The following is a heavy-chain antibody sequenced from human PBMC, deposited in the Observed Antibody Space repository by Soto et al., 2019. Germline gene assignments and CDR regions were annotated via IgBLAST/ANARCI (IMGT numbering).Heavy chain of an antibody. J-gene: IGHJ4*02. CDR2: ISAYNGNT. CDR1: GYTFTSYG. Sequence: GASVKVSCKASGYTFTSYGISCVLQSPVQGLEGMGWISAYNGNTNYAQKLQGRVTMTTDTSTSTAYMELRSLRSDDTAVYYCAREAVVGATTNDYWGQGTLVTVSS. D-gene: IGHD1-26*01. CDR3: AREAVVGATTNDY. V-gene: IGHV1-18*04.